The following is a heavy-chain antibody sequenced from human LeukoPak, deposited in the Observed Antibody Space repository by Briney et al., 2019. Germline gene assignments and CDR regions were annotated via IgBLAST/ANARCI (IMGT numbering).Heavy chain of an antibody. D-gene: IGHD2-15*01. CDR1: GFTFSYDW. J-gene: IGHJ6*02. Sequence: KPGGSLRLSCAASGFTFSYDWMNWVRQAPGKGLEWVGRIKSKTDGGTTDYAAPVKGRFIISRDDSKNTLYLQMNSLKTEDTAVYYCSTVRYCSGGSCVGGMDVWGQETTVTVSS. V-gene: IGHV3-15*01. CDR2: IKSKTDGGTT. CDR3: STVRYCSGGSCVGGMDV.